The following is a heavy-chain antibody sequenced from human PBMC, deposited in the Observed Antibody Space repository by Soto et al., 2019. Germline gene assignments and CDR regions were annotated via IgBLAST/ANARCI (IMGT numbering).Heavy chain of an antibody. Sequence: SVKVSCKASGGTFSSYTISWVRQAPGQGLEWMGRIIPILGIANYAQKFQGRVTITADKSTSTAYMELSSLRSEDTAVYYCARGPFGELLRVNWFDPWGQGTLVTVSS. CDR1: GGTFSSYT. D-gene: IGHD3-10*01. J-gene: IGHJ5*02. CDR3: ARGPFGELLRVNWFDP. V-gene: IGHV1-69*02. CDR2: IIPILGIA.